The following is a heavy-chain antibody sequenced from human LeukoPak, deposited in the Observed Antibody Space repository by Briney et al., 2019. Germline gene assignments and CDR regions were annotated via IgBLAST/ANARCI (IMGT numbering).Heavy chain of an antibody. CDR2: ITGGGDA. Sequence: GGSLRLSCAASGFTVSSNFMNWVRQAPGKGLEWVSLITGGGDANSADSVKGRFTISRDNSRNTVYLQMNSLRAEDTAVYYCARDVDGDGYSFFEYWGQGTLVTVSS. D-gene: IGHD5-24*01. CDR1: GFTVSSNF. CDR3: ARDVDGDGYSFFEY. J-gene: IGHJ4*02. V-gene: IGHV3-53*01.